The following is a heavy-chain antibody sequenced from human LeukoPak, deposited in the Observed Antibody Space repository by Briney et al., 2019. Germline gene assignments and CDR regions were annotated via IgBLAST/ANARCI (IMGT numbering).Heavy chain of an antibody. Sequence: PSETLSLTCTVSGGSISSYYWSWIRQPPGKGLEWIGYIYYSGSTNYNPSLKSRVTISVDTSKNQFSLKLSSVTAADTAVYYCARVAAAGFFPDWGQGALVTVSS. J-gene: IGHJ4*02. CDR2: IYYSGST. CDR3: ARVAAAGFFPD. V-gene: IGHV4-59*08. D-gene: IGHD6-13*01. CDR1: GGSISSYY.